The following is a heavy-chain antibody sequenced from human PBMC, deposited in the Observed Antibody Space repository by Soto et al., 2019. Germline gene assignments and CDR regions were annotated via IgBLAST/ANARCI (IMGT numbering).Heavy chain of an antibody. CDR2: IYYSGST. D-gene: IGHD4-17*01. CDR1: GGSISSGGYY. J-gene: IGHJ4*02. V-gene: IGHV4-31*01. Sequence: QVQLQESGPGLVKPSQTLSLTCTVSGGSISSGGYYWSWIRQPPGKGLEWIGYIYYSGSTYYNPSLKSLVTISVDTSKNQFSLKLSSVTAADTAVYYCARKATVTTCFDYWGQGTLVTVSS. CDR3: ARKATVTTCFDY.